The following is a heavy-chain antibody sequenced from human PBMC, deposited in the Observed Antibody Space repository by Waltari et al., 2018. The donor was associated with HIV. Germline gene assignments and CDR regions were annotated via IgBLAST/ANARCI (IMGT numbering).Heavy chain of an antibody. CDR3: ATLVSSGWYYFDY. CDR1: GFPFGSYS. CDR2: ISSSSSYI. Sequence: EVQLVESGGGLVTPGGSLRLSCAGSGFPFGSYSLNWVRQAPGKGLEWVSSISSSSSYIYYADSVKGRFTISRDNAKNSLYLQMNSLRAEDTAVYYCATLVSSGWYYFDYWGQGTLVTVSS. D-gene: IGHD6-19*01. V-gene: IGHV3-21*01. J-gene: IGHJ4*02.